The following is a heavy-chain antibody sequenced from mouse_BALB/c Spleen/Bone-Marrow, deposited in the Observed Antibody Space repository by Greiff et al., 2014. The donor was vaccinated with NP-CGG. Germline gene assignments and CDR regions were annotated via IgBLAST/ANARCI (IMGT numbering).Heavy chain of an antibody. CDR1: GSTFSNYW. J-gene: IGHJ3*01. Sequence: EVHLVESGGGLVQPGGSMKLSCVASGSTFSNYWMNWVRQSPEKGLEWVAEIRLKSHNYATRYAESVKGRFTISRDDSKSSVYLQMNNLRAEDTGIYYCTTGFAYWGQGTLVTVSA. CDR2: IRLKSHNYAT. V-gene: IGHV6-6*02. CDR3: TTGFAY.